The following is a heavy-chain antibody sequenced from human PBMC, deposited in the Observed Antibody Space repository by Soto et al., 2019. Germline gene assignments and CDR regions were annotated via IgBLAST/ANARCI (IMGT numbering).Heavy chain of an antibody. CDR1: GFTFSSYG. Sequence: GGSLRLSCAASGFTFSSYGMHWVRQAPGKGLEWVAVIWYDGSNKYYADSVKGRFTISRDNSKNTLYLQMNSLRAEDTAVYYCARMELGGIRDGYNGYYFDYWGQGTLVTVSS. D-gene: IGHD3-16*01. V-gene: IGHV3-33*08. CDR3: ARMELGGIRDGYNGYYFDY. J-gene: IGHJ4*02. CDR2: IWYDGSNK.